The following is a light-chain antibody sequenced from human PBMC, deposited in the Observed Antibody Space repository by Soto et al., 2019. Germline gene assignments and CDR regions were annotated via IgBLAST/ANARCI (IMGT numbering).Light chain of an antibody. Sequence: EIVLTQSPGTLSLSPGDSATLSCRASQSVSISYLGWYQQKPGQAPRLLIYGATNRASGTPDRFSGSASGTDFTLTISRLEPEDFAMCYCQQYGTSPYTFGQGTKVDIK. CDR1: QSVSISY. CDR2: GAT. CDR3: QQYGTSPYT. J-gene: IGKJ2*01. V-gene: IGKV3-20*01.